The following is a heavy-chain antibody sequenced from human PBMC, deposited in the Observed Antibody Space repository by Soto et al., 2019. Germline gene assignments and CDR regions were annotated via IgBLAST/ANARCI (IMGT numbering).Heavy chain of an antibody. CDR2: IYGGGNT. Sequence: GGSLRLSCAASGFTVSGSYMSWVRQAPGKGLEWVSVIYGGGNTYYADSVKGRYTISRDNFKNTLYVQMNSLRAEDTAVYYCAKMGPSSSSPTDHYYYYYGMDVWGQGTTVTVSS. J-gene: IGHJ6*02. CDR1: GFTVSGSY. V-gene: IGHV3-66*01. D-gene: IGHD6-6*01. CDR3: AKMGPSSSSPTDHYYYYYGMDV.